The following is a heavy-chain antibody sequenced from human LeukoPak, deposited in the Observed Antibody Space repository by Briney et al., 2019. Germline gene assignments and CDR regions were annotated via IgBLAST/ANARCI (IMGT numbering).Heavy chain of an antibody. Sequence: GGSLRLSCAASGFTFDDYAMHWVRQAPGKGLEWVSGISWNSGSIGYADSVKGRFTISRDNAKNSLYLQMNSLRAEDTALYYCAKDIVGLYSSGYFDYWGQGTLVTASS. CDR3: AKDIVGLYSSGYFDY. V-gene: IGHV3-9*01. CDR2: ISWNSGSI. CDR1: GFTFDDYA. D-gene: IGHD6-19*01. J-gene: IGHJ4*02.